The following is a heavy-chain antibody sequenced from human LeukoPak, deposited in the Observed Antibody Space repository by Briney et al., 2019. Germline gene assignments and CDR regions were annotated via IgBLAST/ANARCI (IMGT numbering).Heavy chain of an antibody. Sequence: SGGSLRLSCAASRFTFSDYYMSWIRQAPGKGLEWVSYISSSGSTIYYADSVKGRFTISRDNSKNTLYLQMNSLRAEDTAVYYCAKAAAGTFFDYWGQGTLVTVSS. CDR3: AKAAAGTFFDY. CDR2: ISSSGSTI. CDR1: RFTFSDYY. J-gene: IGHJ4*02. D-gene: IGHD6-13*01. V-gene: IGHV3-11*04.